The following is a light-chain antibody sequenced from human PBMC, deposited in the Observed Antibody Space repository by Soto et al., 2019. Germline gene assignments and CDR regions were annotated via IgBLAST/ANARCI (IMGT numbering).Light chain of an antibody. Sequence: SALTRPASVSGAPGQSITISCTGTSSDVGGYNYVSWYQQHPGKAPKLMIYDVSNRPSGVSNRFSGSKSGNTASLTISGLQAEDEADYYCSSYTSSSTLAVFGTGTKVTVL. V-gene: IGLV2-14*01. CDR3: SSYTSSSTLAV. CDR2: DVS. J-gene: IGLJ1*01. CDR1: SSDVGGYNY.